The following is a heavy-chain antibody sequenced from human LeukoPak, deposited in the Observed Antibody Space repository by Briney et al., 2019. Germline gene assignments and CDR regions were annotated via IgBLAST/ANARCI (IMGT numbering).Heavy chain of an antibody. Sequence: PSETLSLTCAVYGGSFSGYYWSWIRQPPGKGLEWIGEINHSGSTNYNPSLKSRVTISVDTSKNQFSLKLGSVTAADTAVYYCARTGRWASRIDYWGQGTLVTVSS. CDR2: INHSGST. CDR1: GGSFSGYY. D-gene: IGHD4-23*01. V-gene: IGHV4-34*01. CDR3: ARTGRWASRIDY. J-gene: IGHJ4*02.